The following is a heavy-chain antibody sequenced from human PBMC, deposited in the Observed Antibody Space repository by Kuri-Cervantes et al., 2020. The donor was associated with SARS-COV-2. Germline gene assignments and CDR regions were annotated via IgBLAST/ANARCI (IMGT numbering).Heavy chain of an antibody. CDR1: GFTFSNAW. CDR3: AKEGGVTSFDY. J-gene: IGHJ4*02. Sequence: GGSLRLSCAASGFTFSNAWMSWVRQAPGKGLEWVSGISWNSGSIGYADSVKGRFTISRDNAKNSLYLQMNSLRAEDTALYYCAKEGGVTSFDYWGQGTLVTVSS. CDR2: ISWNSGSI. V-gene: IGHV3-9*01. D-gene: IGHD2-21*02.